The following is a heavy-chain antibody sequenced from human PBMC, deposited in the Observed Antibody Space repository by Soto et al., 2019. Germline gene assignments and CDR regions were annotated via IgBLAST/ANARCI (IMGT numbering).Heavy chain of an antibody. Sequence: GASVKVSCKASGYTFTSYGISWVRQAPGRGLEWMGWISAYNGNTNYAQKLQGRVTMTTDTSTSTAYMELRSLRSDDTAVYYCARVTVIAVAGTAYNWFDPWGQGTLVTVSS. V-gene: IGHV1-18*04. CDR1: GYTFTSYG. J-gene: IGHJ5*02. D-gene: IGHD6-19*01. CDR2: ISAYNGNT. CDR3: ARVTVIAVAGTAYNWFDP.